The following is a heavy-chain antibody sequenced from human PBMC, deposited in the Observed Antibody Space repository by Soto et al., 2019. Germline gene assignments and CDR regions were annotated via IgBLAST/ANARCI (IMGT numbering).Heavy chain of an antibody. D-gene: IGHD2-21*01. CDR3: ARLANIFDFDN. Sequence: ASVKVSCKVSGYTLTELSMHWVRQAPGKGLEWMGGLDPEDGETIYAQKFQGRVTMTEDTSTDTAYLQWSSLKASDTAMYYCARLANIFDFDNWGHGTLVTVSS. CDR2: LDPEDGET. CDR1: GYTLTELS. V-gene: IGHV1-24*01. J-gene: IGHJ4*01.